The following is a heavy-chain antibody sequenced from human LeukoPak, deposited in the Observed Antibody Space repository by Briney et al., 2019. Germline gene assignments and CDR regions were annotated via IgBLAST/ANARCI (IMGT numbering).Heavy chain of an antibody. D-gene: IGHD3-9*01. CDR2: FDPGSGEI. CDR1: GHIITELS. Sequence: GASVKVSCKVSGHIITELSTHWVREAPGKGREWMGGFDPGSGEIIYKQKFQDRVTMTEATSTDTDYMELSSLRSEDTDLYYCATGTHYDLLPFWGQGTLVTVSS. J-gene: IGHJ4*02. V-gene: IGHV1-24*01. CDR3: ATGTHYDLLPF.